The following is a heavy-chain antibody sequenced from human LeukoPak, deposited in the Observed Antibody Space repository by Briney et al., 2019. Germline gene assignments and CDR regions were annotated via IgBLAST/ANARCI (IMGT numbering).Heavy chain of an antibody. CDR1: GGSISSSSYY. Sequence: SETLSLTCTVSGGSISSSSYYWGWIRQPPGKGLEWIGSIYYSGSTYYNPSLKSRVTISVDTSKNQFSLKLSSVTAADTAVYYCARGAGIYGDEFDYWGQGTLVTVSS. J-gene: IGHJ4*02. CDR2: IYYSGST. CDR3: ARGAGIYGDEFDY. V-gene: IGHV4-39*01. D-gene: IGHD4-17*01.